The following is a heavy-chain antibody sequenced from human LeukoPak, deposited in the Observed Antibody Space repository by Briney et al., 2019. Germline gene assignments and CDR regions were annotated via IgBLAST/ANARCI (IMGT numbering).Heavy chain of an antibody. J-gene: IGHJ4*02. Sequence: PSETLSLTCTVSGGSISSGGYYWSWIRQPAGKGLEWIGRIYTSGSTNYNPSLKSRVTMSVDTSKNQFSLKLSSVTAADTAVYYCARLYDSNLIFDYWGQGTLVTVSS. CDR1: GGSISSGGYY. CDR3: ARLYDSNLIFDY. V-gene: IGHV4-61*02. CDR2: IYTSGST. D-gene: IGHD3-22*01.